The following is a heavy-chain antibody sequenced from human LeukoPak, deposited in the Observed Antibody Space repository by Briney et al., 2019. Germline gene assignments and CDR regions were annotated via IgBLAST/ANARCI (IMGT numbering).Heavy chain of an antibody. CDR1: GFTFDDYA. D-gene: IGHD6-19*01. Sequence: GGSLRLSCAASGFTFDDYAMHWVRQAPGKGLEWVSGISWNSGSIGYADSVKGRFTISRDNAKNSLYLQMNSLRAEDTALYYCAKSSGHSSGRYDEGIDYWGQGTLVTVSS. CDR3: AKSSGHSSGRYDEGIDY. J-gene: IGHJ4*02. CDR2: ISWNSGSI. V-gene: IGHV3-9*01.